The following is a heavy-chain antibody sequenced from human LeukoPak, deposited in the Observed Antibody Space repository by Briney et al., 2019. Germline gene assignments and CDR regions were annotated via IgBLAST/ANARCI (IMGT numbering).Heavy chain of an antibody. CDR3: ARIRDTDMVYYAMDV. J-gene: IGHJ6*02. Sequence: GASVKVSCKASGYTFTSYYMHWVRQAPGQGLEWMGWINPNSGGTNCAQKFRDRVTMTRDTSISKAYMELSTLRSDDTAIYYCARIRDTDMVYYAMDVWGQGTTVTVSS. V-gene: IGHV1-2*02. CDR1: GYTFTSYY. D-gene: IGHD5-18*01. CDR2: INPNSGGT.